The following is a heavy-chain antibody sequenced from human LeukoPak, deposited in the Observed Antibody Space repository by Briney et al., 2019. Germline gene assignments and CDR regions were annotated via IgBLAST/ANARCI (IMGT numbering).Heavy chain of an antibody. V-gene: IGHV5-51*01. CDR3: ARPDTTGYYPLTAFDI. Sequence: GDSLMISCKGSGYRFTDYWVGWVRHMPGKGLEWVGIIYPGDSDTRYSPSFQGQVTISADKAISTAYLQWSSLKASDTAIYYCARPDTTGYYPLTAFDIWGQGTVVSVSS. J-gene: IGHJ3*02. CDR2: IYPGDSDT. D-gene: IGHD3-22*01. CDR1: GYRFTDYW.